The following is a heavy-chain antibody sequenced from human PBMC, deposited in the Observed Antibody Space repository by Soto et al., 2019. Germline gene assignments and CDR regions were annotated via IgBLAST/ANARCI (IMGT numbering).Heavy chain of an antibody. Sequence: EVQLVESGGGLVQPGGSLRLSCAASGFTFSDYWMSWVRQAPGKGLECVANIKTDGSEKYDVDPVKGRFTISRDNAKNSLYVQMNSLRAEEAAVYYCASSMGRGGNDYWGQGTLVAVSS. CDR2: IKTDGSEK. J-gene: IGHJ4*02. CDR3: ASSMGRGGNDY. V-gene: IGHV3-7*05. CDR1: GFTFSDYW. D-gene: IGHD3-10*01.